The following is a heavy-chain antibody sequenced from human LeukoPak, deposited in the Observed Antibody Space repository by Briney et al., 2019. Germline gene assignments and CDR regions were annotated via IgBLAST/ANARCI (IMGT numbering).Heavy chain of an antibody. D-gene: IGHD6-13*01. CDR3: ARGLGSSSVLNWFDP. CDR2: ISDSGVST. J-gene: IGHJ5*02. Sequence: GGSLRLSCAASGFTFSNYAMSWVRQAPGTGLEWVSGISDSGVSTYYAGSVKGRFTISRDNSKNTLFLQMNSLRADDTAVYYCARGLGSSSVLNWFDPWGQGTLVTVSS. CDR1: GFTFSNYA. V-gene: IGHV3-23*01.